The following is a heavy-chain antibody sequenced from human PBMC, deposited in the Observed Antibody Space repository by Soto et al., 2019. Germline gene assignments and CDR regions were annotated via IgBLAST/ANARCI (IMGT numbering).Heavy chain of an antibody. CDR1: GFTFSSYA. D-gene: IGHD2-2*01. Sequence: GGSLRLSCAASGFTFSSYAMHWVRQAPGKGLEWVAVISYDGSYKYYADSVKGRFTISRDNPKNTLYLQMNSLRAEDTAVYYCARGEPRVVVPAAVRRGGSYYMDGWGKGTTVTVSS. CDR2: ISYDGSYK. V-gene: IGHV3-30-3*01. CDR3: ARGEPRVVVPAAVRRGGSYYMDG. J-gene: IGHJ6*03.